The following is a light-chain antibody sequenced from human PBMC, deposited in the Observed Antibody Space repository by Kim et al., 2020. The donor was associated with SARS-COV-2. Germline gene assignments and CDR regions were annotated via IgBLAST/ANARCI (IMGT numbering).Light chain of an antibody. Sequence: DIQMTQSPSSLSASVGDRVTITCRASQGINTYLAWYQQKPGKVPKLLIYGASALHSGVPSRFSGSGSGTDFTLTISSLQPEDVATYYCQKYTSVPWTFGQGTKVDIK. CDR1: QGINTY. J-gene: IGKJ1*01. CDR3: QKYTSVPWT. CDR2: GAS. V-gene: IGKV1-27*01.